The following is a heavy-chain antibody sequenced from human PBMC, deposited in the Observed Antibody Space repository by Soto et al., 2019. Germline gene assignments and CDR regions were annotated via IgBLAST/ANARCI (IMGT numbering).Heavy chain of an antibody. D-gene: IGHD6-13*01. CDR1: GFTLRLHA. Sequence: QVQLVESGGGVIQPGRSLRLSCAASGFTLRLHAMHWVRQAPGKGLEWVAQIWYDGSNKYYTDSVKGRFTVSRDDLQNTVFLQVASLRAEDTAVYYCARDGQQPTPYALDVWGQGTTVIVCS. CDR2: IWYDGSNK. J-gene: IGHJ6*02. V-gene: IGHV3-33*08. CDR3: ARDGQQPTPYALDV.